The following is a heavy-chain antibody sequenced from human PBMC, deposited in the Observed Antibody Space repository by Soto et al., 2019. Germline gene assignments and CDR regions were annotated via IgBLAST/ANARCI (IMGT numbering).Heavy chain of an antibody. Sequence: QVQLVQSGAEVKKPGASVKVSCKASGYTFTSYGISWVRQAPGQGLEWMGWISAYNGNTNYAQKLQGRVTMTTDTATSTAYMELRSLRSDDTAVYYCAGASYDFWGGYYARIYPAAPLFDYWGQGTLVTVSS. J-gene: IGHJ4*02. CDR1: GYTFTSYG. D-gene: IGHD3-3*01. CDR2: ISAYNGNT. V-gene: IGHV1-18*01. CDR3: AGASYDFWGGYYARIYPAAPLFDY.